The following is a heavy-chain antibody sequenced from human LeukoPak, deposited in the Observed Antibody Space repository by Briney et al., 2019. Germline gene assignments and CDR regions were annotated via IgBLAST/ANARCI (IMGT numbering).Heavy chain of an antibody. J-gene: IGHJ5*02. Sequence: PGGSLRLSCAASGIIITSYWMSWVRQTPGKGLEWVANIKQDGSEKNYVDSVKGRFTIFRDNARNSLYLQMNSLRAEDTAVYYCASHSYGYNHWGQGTQVTVSS. D-gene: IGHD3-16*01. CDR2: IKQDGSEK. CDR1: GIIITSYW. V-gene: IGHV3-7*01. CDR3: ASHSYGYNH.